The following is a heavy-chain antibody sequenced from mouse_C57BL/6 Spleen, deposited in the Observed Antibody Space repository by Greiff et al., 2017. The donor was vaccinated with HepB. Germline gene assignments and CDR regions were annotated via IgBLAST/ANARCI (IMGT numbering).Heavy chain of an antibody. CDR2: IDPANGNT. D-gene: IGHD2-10*01. V-gene: IGHV14-3*01. CDR3: ARSAYQYYYAMDY. Sequence: EVMLVESVAELVRPGASVKLSCTASGFNIKNTYMHWVKQRPEQGLEWIGRIDPANGNTKYAPKFQGKATITADTSSNTAYLQLSSLTSEDTAIYYCARSAYQYYYAMDYWGQGTSVTVSS. J-gene: IGHJ4*01. CDR1: GFNIKNTY.